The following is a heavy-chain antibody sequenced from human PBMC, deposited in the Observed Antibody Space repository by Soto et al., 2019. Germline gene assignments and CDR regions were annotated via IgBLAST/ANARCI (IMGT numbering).Heavy chain of an antibody. Sequence: QVQLVESGGDVVQPGRSLRLSCAGSGFSFSRFAIHWVRQAPGKGLEWVAVITYDGSNQYYADSVKGRFTVSRDNSRSTVYLQMNNLRSEDTAIYSWPSLFGGYRGSQAVDFDIGGQGTMVPFS. CDR1: GFSFSRFA. D-gene: IGHD1-26*01. CDR2: ITYDGSNQ. J-gene: IGHJ3*02. V-gene: IGHV3-30-3*01. CDR3: PSLFGGYRGSQAVDFDI.